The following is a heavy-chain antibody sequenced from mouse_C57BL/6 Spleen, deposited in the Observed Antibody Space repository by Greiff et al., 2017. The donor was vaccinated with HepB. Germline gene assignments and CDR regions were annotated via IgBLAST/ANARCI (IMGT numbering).Heavy chain of an antibody. CDR2: IDPETGGT. CDR1: GYTFTDYE. J-gene: IGHJ2*01. V-gene: IGHV1-15*01. CDR3: TRMVYY. Sequence: VQLQESGAELVRPGASVTLSCKASGYTFTDYEMHWVKQTPVHGLEWIGAIDPETGGTAYNQKFKGKAILTADKSSSTAYMELRSLTSEDSAVYYCTRMVYYWGQGTTLTVSS. D-gene: IGHD1-1*02.